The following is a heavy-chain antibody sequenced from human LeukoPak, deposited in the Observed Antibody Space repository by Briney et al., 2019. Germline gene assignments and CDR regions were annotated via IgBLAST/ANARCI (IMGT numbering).Heavy chain of an antibody. J-gene: IGHJ5*02. CDR1: GGSISSYY. CDR3: AREGGTAYYDFWSGYRGNWFDP. D-gene: IGHD3-3*01. Sequence: SETLSLTCTVSGGSISSYYWSWIRQPAGKGLEWIGRIYTSGSTNYNPSLKSRVTMSVDTSRNQFSLKLSSVTAADTAVYYCAREGGTAYYDFWSGYRGNWFDPWSQGTLVTVSS. V-gene: IGHV4-4*07. CDR2: IYTSGST.